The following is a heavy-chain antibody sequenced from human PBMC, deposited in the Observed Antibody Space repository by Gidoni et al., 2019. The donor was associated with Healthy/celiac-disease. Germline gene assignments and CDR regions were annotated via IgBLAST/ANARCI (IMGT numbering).Heavy chain of an antibody. V-gene: IGHV4-4*02. CDR1: GGSISSSNW. CDR2: IYHSGST. D-gene: IGHD1-26*01. J-gene: IGHJ6*02. Sequence: QVQLQESGPGLVKPSGTLSLTCAVSGGSISSSNWWSWVRQPPGKGLEWIGEIYHSGSTNYNPSLKSRGTISVDKFKNQFSLKLSSVTAADTAVYYCASGSGSYYGHYYYGMDVWGQGTTVTVSS. CDR3: ASGSGSYYGHYYYGMDV.